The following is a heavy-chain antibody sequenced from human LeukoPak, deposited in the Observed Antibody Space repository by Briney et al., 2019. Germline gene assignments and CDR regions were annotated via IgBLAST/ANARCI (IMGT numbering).Heavy chain of an antibody. D-gene: IGHD3-3*01. CDR1: GCTFTGYY. Sequence: ASVKVSCKASGCTFTGYYMHWVRQAPGQGLEWMGWINPNSGGTNYAQKFQGRVTMTRDTSISTAYMELSRLRSDDTAVYYCARGTVLRFLEWLSTGYFDLWGRGTLVTVSS. J-gene: IGHJ2*01. CDR2: INPNSGGT. V-gene: IGHV1-2*02. CDR3: ARGTVLRFLEWLSTGYFDL.